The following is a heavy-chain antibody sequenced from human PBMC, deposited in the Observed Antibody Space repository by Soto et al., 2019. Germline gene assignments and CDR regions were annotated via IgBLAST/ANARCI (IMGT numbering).Heavy chain of an antibody. Sequence: PVGSLRLSCAASGFTFSSYSMNWVRQAPGKGLEWVSYISSSSSTIYYAPSVKGRFTISRDNAKNSLYLQINSLRAEDTAVYYCARQYPSSSRHFDHWGQGTLVTVSS. J-gene: IGHJ4*02. D-gene: IGHD6-6*01. CDR3: ARQYPSSSRHFDH. V-gene: IGHV3-48*04. CDR1: GFTFSSYS. CDR2: ISSSSSTI.